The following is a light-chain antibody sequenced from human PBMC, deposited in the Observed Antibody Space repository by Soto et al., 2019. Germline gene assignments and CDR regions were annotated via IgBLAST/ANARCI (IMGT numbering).Light chain of an antibody. CDR2: EVS. V-gene: IGLV2-8*01. CDR3: SSYAGSNNVV. CDR1: SSDVGGYNY. Sequence: QSALTQPPSASGSPGQSVTISCTGTSSDVGGYNYVSWYQQHPGKAPKLMIYEVSTRPSGVHDRFSGSKSGNTASLTVSGLQAEHEDDYYCSSYAGSNNVVFGGGTKLTVL. J-gene: IGLJ2*01.